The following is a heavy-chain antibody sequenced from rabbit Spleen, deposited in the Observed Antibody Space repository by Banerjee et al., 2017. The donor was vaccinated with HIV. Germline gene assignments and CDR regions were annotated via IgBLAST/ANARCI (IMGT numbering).Heavy chain of an antibody. D-gene: IGHD2-1*01. CDR2: IDIGGSGST. CDR3: AIATMTMVITDL. Sequence: QSLEESGGDLVKPGASLTLTCTASGFSFSSRYYMCWVRQAPGKGLEWIACIDIGGSGSTYYASWAKGRFTISKASSTTVTLQMTSLTAADTATYFCAIATMTMVITDLWGPGTLVTVS. V-gene: IGHV1S40*01. CDR1: GFSFSSRYY. J-gene: IGHJ4*01.